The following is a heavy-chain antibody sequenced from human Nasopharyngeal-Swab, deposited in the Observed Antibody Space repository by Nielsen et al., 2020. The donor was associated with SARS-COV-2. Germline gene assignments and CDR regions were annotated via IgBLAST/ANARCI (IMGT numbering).Heavy chain of an antibody. Sequence: GEALKISCQGSGSIFTSYWIGWVSQKPGKGLEWMGIIYPADSDSRYSLSFQGQVSISVDKSISTAYLQWNTLKASDTAIYYCVRRAFSASYFYFDYWGPGTLVTVSS. CDR3: VRRAFSASYFYFDY. CDR1: GSIFTSYW. J-gene: IGHJ4*02. V-gene: IGHV5-51*01. D-gene: IGHD1-26*01. CDR2: IYPADSDS.